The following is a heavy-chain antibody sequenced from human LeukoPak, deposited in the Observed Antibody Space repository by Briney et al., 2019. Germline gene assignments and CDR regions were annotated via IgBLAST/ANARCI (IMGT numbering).Heavy chain of an antibody. D-gene: IGHD3-9*01. CDR1: GYTFTSYA. V-gene: IGHV1-8*01. J-gene: IGHJ5*02. CDR3: ARDDVLTPFDP. Sequence: ASVKVSCKASGYTFTSYAIRWVRQATGQGLEWMGWMTPNDGKTDFAQKFQGRVTMTGDTSVSTAYMELSNLTSDDTAVYYCARDDVLTPFDPWGQGTLVIVSS. CDR2: MTPNDGKT.